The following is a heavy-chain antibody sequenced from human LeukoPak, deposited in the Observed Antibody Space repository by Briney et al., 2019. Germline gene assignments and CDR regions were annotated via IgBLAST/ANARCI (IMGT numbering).Heavy chain of an antibody. CDR2: INPSGGST. CDR3: ARDSVSPFCRSTSCYGGYYYYYGMDV. J-gene: IGHJ6*02. D-gene: IGHD2-2*01. V-gene: IGHV1-46*01. Sequence: ASVKVSCKASGYTFTSYYMHWVRQPPGQGLEWMGIINPSGGSTSYAQKFQGRVTMTRDTSTSTVYMELSSLRSEDTAVYYCARDSVSPFCRSTSCYGGYYYYYGMDVWVQG. CDR1: GYTFTSYY.